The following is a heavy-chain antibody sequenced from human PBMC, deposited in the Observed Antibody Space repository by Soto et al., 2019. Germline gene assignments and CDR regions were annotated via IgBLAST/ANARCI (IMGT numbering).Heavy chain of an antibody. D-gene: IGHD4-17*01. J-gene: IGHJ6*03. Sequence: PGGSLRLSCAASGFTFSSYAMSWVRQAPGKGLEWVSAISDSGGSTYYADSVKGRFTISRHISKNTLYLQMNSLRAEDSAVFYCARVGMDYGDGYYYYYMDVWGKGPTVTVSS. V-gene: IGHV3-23*01. CDR3: ARVGMDYGDGYYYYYMDV. CDR1: GFTFSSYA. CDR2: ISDSGGST.